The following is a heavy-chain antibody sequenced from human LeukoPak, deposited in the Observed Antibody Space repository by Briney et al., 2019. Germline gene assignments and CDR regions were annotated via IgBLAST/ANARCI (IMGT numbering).Heavy chain of an antibody. CDR1: GGSISSSSYY. CDR3: ARDPLGCNWFDP. CDR2: IYYSGST. J-gene: IGHJ5*02. V-gene: IGHV4-39*07. Sequence: PSETLSLTCTVSGGSISSSSYYWGWIRQPPGKGLEWIGSIYYSGSTYYNPSLKSRVTISVDTSKDQFSLKLSSVTAADTAVYYCARDPLGCNWFDPWGQGTLVTVSS. D-gene: IGHD3-16*01.